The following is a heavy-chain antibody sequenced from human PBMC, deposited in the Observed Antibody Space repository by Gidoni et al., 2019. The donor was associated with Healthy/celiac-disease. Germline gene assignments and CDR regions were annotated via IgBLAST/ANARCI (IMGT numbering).Heavy chain of an antibody. D-gene: IGHD4-17*01. J-gene: IGHJ4*02. CDR1: GGSFSSYA. Sequence: QVQLVQSGAAVKKPGSSVKVSCKASGGSFSSYAISWVRQAPVQGLEWMGGILPIFGKANYEQKFKGRVTITANKSTRKAYMGLSSLKSEDTAVYYCARDYDYGGFKDWGQGTLVTVSS. CDR2: ILPIFGKA. V-gene: IGHV1-69*06. CDR3: ARDYDYGGFKD.